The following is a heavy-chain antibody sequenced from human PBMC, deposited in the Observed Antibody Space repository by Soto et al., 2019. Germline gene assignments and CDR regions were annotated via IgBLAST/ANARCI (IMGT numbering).Heavy chain of an antibody. V-gene: IGHV4-34*01. CDR3: ASHSSSHLLDY. CDR1: GGSFSGYY. CDR2: INHSGST. D-gene: IGHD6-13*01. J-gene: IGHJ4*02. Sequence: SETLSLTCAVYGGSFSGYYWSWIRQPPGKGLEWIGEINHSGSTNYNPSLKSRVTISVDTSKNQFSLKLSSVTAADTAVYYCASHSSSHLLDYWGQGTLVTVSS.